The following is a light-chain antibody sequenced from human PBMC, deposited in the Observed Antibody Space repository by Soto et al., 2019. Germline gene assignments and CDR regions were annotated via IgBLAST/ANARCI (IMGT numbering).Light chain of an antibody. CDR1: QSVSSSY. CDR3: QQYGSSPWT. J-gene: IGKJ1*01. Sequence: TQSPVTLSWSPGSGATLSCRASQSVSSSYLAWYRQKPGQAPRLLIYGASSRATGIPDRFSGSGSGTDFTLTTSRLEPEDFAVYYCQQYGSSPWTFGQGTKVDI. CDR2: GAS. V-gene: IGKV3-20*01.